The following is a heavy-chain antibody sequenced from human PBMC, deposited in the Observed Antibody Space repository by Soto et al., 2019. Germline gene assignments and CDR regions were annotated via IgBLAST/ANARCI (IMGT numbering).Heavy chain of an antibody. J-gene: IGHJ4*02. CDR1: GYTFSNYD. D-gene: IGHD1-26*01. Sequence: ALVKVSCKASGYTFSNYDINWVRQATGQGLEWLGWMNPSSGYTGYAQKLQGRVTMTGDTSISTAYMELSSLTSADTAVYYCARFVRHQLPTIDYWGQGALVTVSS. CDR3: ARFVRHQLPTIDY. V-gene: IGHV1-8*01. CDR2: MNPSSGYT.